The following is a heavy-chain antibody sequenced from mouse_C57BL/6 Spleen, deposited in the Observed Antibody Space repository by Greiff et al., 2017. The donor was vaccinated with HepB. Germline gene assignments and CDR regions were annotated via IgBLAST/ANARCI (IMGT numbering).Heavy chain of an antibody. CDR3: TPYSNYLYWYFDV. J-gene: IGHJ1*03. V-gene: IGHV1-15*01. CDR2: IDPETGGT. CDR1: GYTFTDYE. D-gene: IGHD2-5*01. Sequence: VKLLESGAELVRPGASVTLSCKASGYTFTDYEMHWVKQTPVHGLEWIGAIDPETGGTAYNQKFKGKAILTADKSSSTAYMELRSLTSEDSAVYYCTPYSNYLYWYFDVWGTGTTVTVSS.